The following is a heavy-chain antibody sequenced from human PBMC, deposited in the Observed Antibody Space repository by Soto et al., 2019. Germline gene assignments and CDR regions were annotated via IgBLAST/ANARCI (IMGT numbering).Heavy chain of an antibody. CDR1: GFTFSDYW. CDR2: INSDGSIA. D-gene: IGHD7-27*01. CDR3: GRERWGLLDI. V-gene: IGHV3-74*01. J-gene: IGHJ3*02. Sequence: EVQLVESGGGLVQPGGSLRLSCAASGFTFSDYWMAWARQAPGKGLFWVSRINSDGSIAHYAESVKGRFTISRDNAENTLWLQVNSLRDDDTAVYYCGRERWGLLDIWGQGAMVTVSS.